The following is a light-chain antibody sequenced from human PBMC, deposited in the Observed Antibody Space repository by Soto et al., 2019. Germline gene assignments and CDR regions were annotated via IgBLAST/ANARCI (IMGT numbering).Light chain of an antibody. CDR3: HRYNTYAGA. Sequence: DIQMTQSPSTLSASVGDRVTITCRASQSISSWLAWYQQKPGKAPKVLIYDASNLESGVPSRFSGSGSGTEFTLTISSLQPEDFATYYCHRYNTYAGAFGQGTKVEV. J-gene: IGKJ1*01. CDR2: DAS. V-gene: IGKV1-5*01. CDR1: QSISSW.